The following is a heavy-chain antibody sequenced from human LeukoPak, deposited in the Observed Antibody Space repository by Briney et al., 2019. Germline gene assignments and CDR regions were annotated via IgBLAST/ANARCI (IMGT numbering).Heavy chain of an antibody. Sequence: ASVKVSCKASGGTFSSYAISWVRQAPGQGLEWMGWISAYNGNTNYAQKLQGRVTMTTDTSTSTAYMELRSLRSDDTAVYYCARLPGVRGVIIIDYYYYGMDVWGQGTTVTVSS. CDR3: ARLPGVRGVIIIDYYYYGMDV. CDR2: ISAYNGNT. V-gene: IGHV1-18*01. D-gene: IGHD3-10*01. CDR1: GGTFSSYA. J-gene: IGHJ6*02.